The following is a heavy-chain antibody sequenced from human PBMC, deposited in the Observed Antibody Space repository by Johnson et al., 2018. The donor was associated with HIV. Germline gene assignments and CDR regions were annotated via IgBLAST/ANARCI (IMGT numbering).Heavy chain of an antibody. CDR2: IYSGGST. D-gene: IGHD5-12*01. Sequence: MLLVESGGGLVQPGGSLRLSCAASGFTVSSNYMSWVRQAPGKGLEWVSVIYSGGSTYYADSVKGRFTISRDNSKNTLYLQMNSLIAEDTAVYHCARERPGYVGHDAFDIWGQGTMVTVSS. V-gene: IGHV3-66*01. J-gene: IGHJ3*02. CDR3: ARERPGYVGHDAFDI. CDR1: GFTVSSNY.